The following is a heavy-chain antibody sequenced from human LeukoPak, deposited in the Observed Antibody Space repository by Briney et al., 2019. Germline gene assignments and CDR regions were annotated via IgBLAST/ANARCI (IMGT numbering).Heavy chain of an antibody. CDR2: ISGSGGST. D-gene: IGHD4-17*01. CDR1: GFTFSSYA. J-gene: IGHJ4*02. V-gene: IGHV3-23*01. CDR3: ARADGDSDFDY. Sequence: GGSLRLSCAASGFTFSSYAMSWVRQAPGKGLEWVSAISGSGGSTYYADSVKGRFTISRDNSKNTLYLQMNSLRAEDTAAYYCARADGDSDFDYWGQGTLVTVSS.